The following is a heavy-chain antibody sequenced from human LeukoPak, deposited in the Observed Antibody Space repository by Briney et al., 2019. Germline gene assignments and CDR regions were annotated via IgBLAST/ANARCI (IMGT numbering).Heavy chain of an antibody. V-gene: IGHV4-59*12. D-gene: IGHD6-6*01. CDR3: ARRGAARRYDGMDV. CDR2: IHYTGTT. J-gene: IGHJ6*02. CDR1: GGFISSYY. Sequence: SETLSLTCTVSGGFISSYYWYWIRQPLAKGLEWIGDIHYTGTTNYNPSLKSRVIISVDTSKSQFSLKLSSVTAADTAVYYCARRGAARRYDGMDVWGQGTMVTVSS.